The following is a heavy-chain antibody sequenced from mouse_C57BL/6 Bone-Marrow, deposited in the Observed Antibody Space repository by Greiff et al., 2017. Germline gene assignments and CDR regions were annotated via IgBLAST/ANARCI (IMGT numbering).Heavy chain of an antibody. V-gene: IGHV5-6*01. Sequence: EVQVVESGGDLVKPGGSLKLSCAASGFTFSSYGMSWVRQTPDKRLEWVATISSGGSYTYYPDSVKGRFTISRDNAKNTLYLQMSSLTSDDTAVYYCARLAGTYFDYWGQGTTLTVSS. CDR2: ISSGGSYT. CDR3: ARLAGTYFDY. D-gene: IGHD4-1*01. J-gene: IGHJ2*01. CDR1: GFTFSSYG.